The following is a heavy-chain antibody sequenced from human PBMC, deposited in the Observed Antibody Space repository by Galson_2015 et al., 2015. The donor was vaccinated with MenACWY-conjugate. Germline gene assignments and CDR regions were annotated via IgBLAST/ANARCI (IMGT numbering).Heavy chain of an antibody. CDR1: GFTFSSYS. Sequence: SPRLSCAASGFTFSSYSRNWVRQAPGKGLEWVSSISSSSSYIYYADSVKGRFTISRDNAKNSLYLQMNSLRAEDTAVYYCARVPPLRAVYGDSPVGYWGQGTLVTVSS. J-gene: IGHJ4*02. CDR3: ARVPPLRAVYGDSPVGY. V-gene: IGHV3-21*01. CDR2: ISSSSSYI. D-gene: IGHD4-17*01.